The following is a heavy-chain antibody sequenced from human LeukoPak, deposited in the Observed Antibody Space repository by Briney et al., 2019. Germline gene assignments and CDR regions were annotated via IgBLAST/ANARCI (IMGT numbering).Heavy chain of an antibody. J-gene: IGHJ5*02. Sequence: PGGSLRLSCVGSGFIFSNYWMHWVRQVPGKGPMWVSHIDKDGGSSTYADSVKGRFTISRDNAKSTLYLQMNSLRAEDTAVYYCARRADPPKAYDSSGYYWTWPMAWGQGTLVTVSS. D-gene: IGHD3-22*01. V-gene: IGHV3-74*01. CDR3: ARRADPPKAYDSSGYYWTWPMA. CDR2: IDKDGGSS. CDR1: GFIFSNYW.